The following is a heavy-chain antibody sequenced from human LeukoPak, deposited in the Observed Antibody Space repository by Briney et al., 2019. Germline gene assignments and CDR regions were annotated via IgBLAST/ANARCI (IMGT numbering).Heavy chain of an antibody. D-gene: IGHD5/OR15-5a*01. V-gene: IGHV5-51*01. CDR2: IFPADSDT. Sequence: GESLKISCQGSGYSFTKNFWIAWVRQVPGEGLEWMGIIFPADSDTTYSPSFQGQVTISVDKSINTAYLHWSSLKASDTAIYFCARVSRGAPLVSFYDYWGQGTLVTVSS. CDR3: ARVSRGAPLVSFYDY. CDR1: GYSFTKNFW. J-gene: IGHJ4*02.